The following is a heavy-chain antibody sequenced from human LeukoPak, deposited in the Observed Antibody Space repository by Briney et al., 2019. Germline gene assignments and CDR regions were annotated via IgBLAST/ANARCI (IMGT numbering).Heavy chain of an antibody. D-gene: IGHD3-10*01. Sequence: SETLSLTCAVYGGSFSGYYWSWIRQPPGKGLEWIGEINHSGSTNYNPSLKSRVTISVDTSKNQFSLKLSSVTAADTAVYYRARIDIMGFGDIDQIDAFDIWGQGTMVTVSS. CDR1: GGSFSGYY. J-gene: IGHJ3*02. CDR3: ARIDIMGFGDIDQIDAFDI. CDR2: INHSGST. V-gene: IGHV4-34*01.